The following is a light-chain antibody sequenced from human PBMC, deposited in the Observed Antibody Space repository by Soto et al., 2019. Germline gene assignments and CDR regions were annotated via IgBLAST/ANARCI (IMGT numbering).Light chain of an antibody. Sequence: QSALTQPASVSGSPGQSITISCTGSSNDVGGYDYVSWYQQHPGKAPKLMIYDVNTRPSGVPDRFSGSKSGNTASLTVSGLQAEDEAHYYCSSYTGTTVIFGGGTKLTVL. V-gene: IGLV2-14*03. CDR1: SNDVGGYDY. CDR2: DVN. J-gene: IGLJ2*01. CDR3: SSYTGTTVI.